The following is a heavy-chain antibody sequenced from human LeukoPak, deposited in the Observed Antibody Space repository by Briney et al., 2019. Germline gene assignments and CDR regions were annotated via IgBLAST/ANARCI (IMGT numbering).Heavy chain of an antibody. Sequence: PGGSLRLSCAASGFTFSSYGMHWVRQAPGKGLEWVAFIRYDGSNKYYADSVKGRFTISRDNSKNTLYLQMNSLRAEDTAVYYCAKGWFGELLAYWGQGTLVTVSS. J-gene: IGHJ4*02. D-gene: IGHD3-10*01. CDR3: AKGWFGELLAY. V-gene: IGHV3-30*02. CDR2: IRYDGSNK. CDR1: GFTFSSYG.